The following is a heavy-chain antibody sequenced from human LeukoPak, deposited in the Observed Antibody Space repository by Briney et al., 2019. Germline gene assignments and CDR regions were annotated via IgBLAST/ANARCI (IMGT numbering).Heavy chain of an antibody. D-gene: IGHD3-10*01. CDR2: ISSSSSTI. CDR1: GFTISSYS. CDR3: ARALWFGETFPAY. J-gene: IGHJ4*02. V-gene: IGHV3-48*01. Sequence: GGSLRLSCAASGFTISSYSMNWVRQAPGKGLQWVSYISSSSSTIYYADSVKGRFTISRDNAKNSLYLQMNSLRAEDTAVYYCARALWFGETFPAYWGQGTLATVSS.